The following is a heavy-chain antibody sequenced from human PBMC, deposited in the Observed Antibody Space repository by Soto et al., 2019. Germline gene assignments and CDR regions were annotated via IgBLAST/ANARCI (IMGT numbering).Heavy chain of an antibody. CDR3: ARVYYDFWSGYPTGYFDY. J-gene: IGHJ4*02. Sequence: PSETLSLTCTVSGGSISSSSYYWGWIRQPPGKGLEWIGSIYYSGSTYYNPSLKSRVTISVDTSKNQFSLKLSSVTAADTAVYYCARVYYDFWSGYPTGYFDYWGQGTLVTVS. D-gene: IGHD3-3*01. CDR1: GGSISSSSYY. V-gene: IGHV4-39*01. CDR2: IYYSGST.